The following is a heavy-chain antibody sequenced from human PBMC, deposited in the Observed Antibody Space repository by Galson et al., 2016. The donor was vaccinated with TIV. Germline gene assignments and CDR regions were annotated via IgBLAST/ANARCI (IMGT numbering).Heavy chain of an antibody. Sequence: TLSLTCTVSGDSISSNNYYWGWIRQPPGKGPEWIGSIYYTGSTFYNPSLKSRVTISVDTSKNQFSLSLSSVTAADTAIYYCAWSGWEPSYFQHWGQGTLGIVSS. V-gene: IGHV4-39*07. CDR1: GDSISSNNYY. CDR3: AWSGWEPSYFQH. D-gene: IGHD1-26*01. CDR2: IYYTGST. J-gene: IGHJ1*01.